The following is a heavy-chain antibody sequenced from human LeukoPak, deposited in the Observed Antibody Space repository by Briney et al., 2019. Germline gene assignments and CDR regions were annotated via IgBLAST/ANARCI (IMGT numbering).Heavy chain of an antibody. J-gene: IGHJ3*02. CDR3: ARVISRTTVVTPDAFDI. CDR1: GFTFSIYS. Sequence: PGGSLRLSCAASGFTFSIYSMNWVRQAPGKGLEWVSSISSSSSYIYYADSVKGRFTISRDNAKNSLYLQMNSLRAEDTAVYYCARVISRTTVVTPDAFDIWGQGTMVTVSS. CDR2: ISSSSSYI. V-gene: IGHV3-21*01. D-gene: IGHD4-23*01.